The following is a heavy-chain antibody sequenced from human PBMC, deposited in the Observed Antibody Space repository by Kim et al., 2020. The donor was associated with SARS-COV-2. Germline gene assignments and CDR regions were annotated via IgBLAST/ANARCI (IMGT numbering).Heavy chain of an antibody. CDR2: IYYSGST. CDR3: ASSLGGWSPPSDFDY. D-gene: IGHD2-15*01. V-gene: IGHV4-39*01. CDR1: GGSISSSSYY. Sequence: SETLSLTCTVSGGSISSSSYYWGWIRQPPGKGLEWIGSIYYSGSTYYNPSLKSRVTISVDTSKNQFSLKLSSVTAADTAVYYCASSLGGWSPPSDFDYLGQGTLVTVSS. J-gene: IGHJ4*02.